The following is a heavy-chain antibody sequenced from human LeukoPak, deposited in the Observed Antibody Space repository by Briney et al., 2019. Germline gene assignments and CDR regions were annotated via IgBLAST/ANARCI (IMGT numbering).Heavy chain of an antibody. V-gene: IGHV1-8*01. J-gene: IGHJ6*02. CDR3: ARGMFDNSGYYYYFYYALDV. CDR1: GYTFSSYH. D-gene: IGHD3-22*01. Sequence: GASVMVSCKASGYTFSSYHIDWVRQAPGQGPEWMGCMNAKSGHTGYAQNLEGRVTMTRDTSTNTAYMELRGLRSEDTGVYFCARGMFDNSGYYYYFYYALDVWGQGTTVTVSS. CDR2: MNAKSGHT.